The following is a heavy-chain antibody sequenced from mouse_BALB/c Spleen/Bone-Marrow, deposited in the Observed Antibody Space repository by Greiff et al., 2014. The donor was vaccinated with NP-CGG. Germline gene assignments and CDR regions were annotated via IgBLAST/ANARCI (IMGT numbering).Heavy chain of an antibody. CDR1: GFNIKDTY. J-gene: IGHJ2*01. D-gene: IGHD1-1*01. Sequence: EVQLVESGAELVKSGASVKLSCTASGFNIKDTYMHWVKQRPEQGLEWIGRIDPANGNTKYDPKFQGKATITADTSSNTAYLQLSSLTSEDTAVYYCARYYYGSSYFDYWGQGTTLTVSS. CDR3: ARYYYGSSYFDY. V-gene: IGHV14-3*02. CDR2: IDPANGNT.